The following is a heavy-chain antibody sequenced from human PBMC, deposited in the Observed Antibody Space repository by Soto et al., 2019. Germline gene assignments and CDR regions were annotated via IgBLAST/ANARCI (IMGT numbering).Heavy chain of an antibody. CDR3: ARWGGTVLLWFGELRYYGMDV. CDR1: GGTFSSYA. Sequence: SVKVSCKASGGTFSSYAISWVRQAPGQGLEWMGGIIPIFGTANYAQKFQGRVTITADESTSTAYMELSSLRSEDTAVYYCARWGGTVLLWFGELRYYGMDVWGQGTTVTVSS. V-gene: IGHV1-69*13. CDR2: IIPIFGTA. D-gene: IGHD3-10*01. J-gene: IGHJ6*02.